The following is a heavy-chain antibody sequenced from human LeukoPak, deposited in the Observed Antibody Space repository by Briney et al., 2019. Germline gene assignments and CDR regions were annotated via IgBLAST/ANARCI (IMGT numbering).Heavy chain of an antibody. V-gene: IGHV1-2*02. CDR2: INPNNGGT. J-gene: IGHJ4*02. CDR1: GYTFTGYC. CDR3: ARAVLRYFDWLSPNDY. D-gene: IGHD3-9*01. Sequence: GASVKVSCKASGYTFTGYCMHWVRQAPGQGLELMGWINPNNGGTNYAQKFQGRVTITRDTSISTAYMELSRLRSDDTAVYYCARAVLRYFDWLSPNDYWGQGTLVTVSS.